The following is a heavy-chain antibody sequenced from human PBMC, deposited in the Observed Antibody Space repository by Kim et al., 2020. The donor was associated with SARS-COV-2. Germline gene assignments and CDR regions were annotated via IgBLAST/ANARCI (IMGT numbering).Heavy chain of an antibody. Sequence: YHNPSLRSRVTISIDTSKNDFSLKVTSVTAADTAVYYCARQGRLLRYFDFWGQGTLIAVSS. J-gene: IGHJ4*02. CDR3: ARQGRLLRYFDF. V-gene: IGHV4-39*01.